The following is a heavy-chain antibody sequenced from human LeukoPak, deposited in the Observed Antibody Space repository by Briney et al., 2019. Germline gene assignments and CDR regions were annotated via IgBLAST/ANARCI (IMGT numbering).Heavy chain of an antibody. CDR1: GYTFTGYY. CDR3: ERVSPGYYYDSSGYYGY. J-gene: IGHJ4*02. D-gene: IGHD3-22*01. Sequence: ASVKVSCKASGYTFTGYYMHWVRQAPGQGLEWMGWINPNSGGTNYAQKFQGRVTMTRDTSISTAYMELSRLRSDDTAVYYCERVSPGYYYDSSGYYGYWGQGTLVTVSS. V-gene: IGHV1-2*02. CDR2: INPNSGGT.